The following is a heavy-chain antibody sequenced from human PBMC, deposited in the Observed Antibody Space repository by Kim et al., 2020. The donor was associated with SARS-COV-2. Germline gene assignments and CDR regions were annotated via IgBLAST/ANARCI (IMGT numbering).Heavy chain of an antibody. CDR2: ITGNGINT. CDR1: GFTFSDYW. J-gene: IGHJ4*02. Sequence: GGSLRLSCKASGFTFSDYWMSWIRQAPGRGLEWISYITGNGINTFHAESVKGRFTISRNNFKNMLYLQMDSLRVDDTAIYYCARYRDIWGSFRLASWGQGTLVAVSP. V-gene: IGHV3-11*01. D-gene: IGHD3-16*02. CDR3: ARYRDIWGSFRLAS.